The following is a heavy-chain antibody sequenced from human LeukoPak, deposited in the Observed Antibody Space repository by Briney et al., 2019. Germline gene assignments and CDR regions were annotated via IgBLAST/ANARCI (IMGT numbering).Heavy chain of an antibody. CDR2: ISGGGGST. CDR1: GFTLSTYA. D-gene: IGHD2-15*01. CDR3: AKAAGYCSGGSCLDY. Sequence: GGSLRLSCAASGFTLSTYAMTWVRQAPGKGLEWVSSISGGGGSTYYADSVKGRFIISRDNAKNTLYLQMNGLRAEDTAVYYCAKAAGYCSGGSCLDYWGQGTLVTVSS. J-gene: IGHJ4*02. V-gene: IGHV3-23*01.